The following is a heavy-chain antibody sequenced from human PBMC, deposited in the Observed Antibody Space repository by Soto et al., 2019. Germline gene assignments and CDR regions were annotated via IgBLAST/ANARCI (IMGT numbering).Heavy chain of an antibody. D-gene: IGHD3-16*01. CDR1: GFTFSSYA. J-gene: IGHJ4*02. CDR2: ISGSGGST. Sequence: GGSLRLSCAASGFTFSSYAMSWVRQAPGKGLEWVSAISGSGGSTYYADSVKGRFTISRDNSKNTLYLQMNSLRAEDTAIYYCAKNTKGWGLASFDYWGQGTLVTVSS. CDR3: AKNTKGWGLASFDY. V-gene: IGHV3-23*01.